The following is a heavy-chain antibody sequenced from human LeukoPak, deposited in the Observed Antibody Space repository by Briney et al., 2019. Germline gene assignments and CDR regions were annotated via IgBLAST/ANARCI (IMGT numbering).Heavy chain of an antibody. V-gene: IGHV1-24*01. J-gene: IGHJ6*03. CDR2: FDPEDGET. D-gene: IGHD4-17*01. CDR3: ANLPGYGYGDYGYYYYYMDV. Sequence: ASVKVSCKVSGYTLTELSMHWVRQAPGKGLEWMGGFDPEDGETIYAQKFQGRVTMTEDTSTDTAYMELSSLRSEDTAVYYCANLPGYGYGDYGYYYYYMDVWGKGTTVTVSS. CDR1: GYTLTELS.